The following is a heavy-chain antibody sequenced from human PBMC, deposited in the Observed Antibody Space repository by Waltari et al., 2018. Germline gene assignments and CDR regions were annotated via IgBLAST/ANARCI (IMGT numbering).Heavy chain of an antibody. CDR1: GFTFTDHY. V-gene: IGHV3-11*04. Sequence: VQPGGSLRLSCAASGFTFTDHYMTWIRQTPGKGLEWISYISPSGTTINYADSVRGRFTMSRDNAENSVHLQMNTLTAEDAAVYYCSRDPRLLDVWGQGTTVTVS. D-gene: IGHD6-25*01. J-gene: IGHJ6*02. CDR3: SRDPRLLDV. CDR2: ISPSGTTI.